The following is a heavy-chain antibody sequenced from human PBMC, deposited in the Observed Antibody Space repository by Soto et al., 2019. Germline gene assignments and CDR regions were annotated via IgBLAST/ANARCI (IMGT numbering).Heavy chain of an antibody. D-gene: IGHD6-13*01. CDR1: GYTFTSYA. J-gene: IGHJ6*03. Sequence: ASVKVSCKASGYTFTSYAMHWVRQAPGQRLEWMGWINAGNGNTKYSQKFQGRVTITRDTSASTAYMELSSLRSEDTAVYYCVRVRSIAAAGTRLYYYYMDVWGKGNTVTVS. V-gene: IGHV1-3*01. CDR3: VRVRSIAAAGTRLYYYYMDV. CDR2: INAGNGNT.